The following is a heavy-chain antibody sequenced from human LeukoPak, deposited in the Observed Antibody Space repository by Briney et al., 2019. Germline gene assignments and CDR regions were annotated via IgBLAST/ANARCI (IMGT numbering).Heavy chain of an antibody. CDR1: GGTFSSYA. Sequence: SVKVSCKASGGTFSSYAISWVRQAPGQGLEWMGRIIPIFGTANYAQKFQGRVTITTDESTSTAYMELSSLRSEDTAVYYCARSDYDIMTGLDPWGQGTLVTVSS. CDR3: ARSDYDIMTGLDP. J-gene: IGHJ5*02. D-gene: IGHD3-9*01. CDR2: IIPIFGTA. V-gene: IGHV1-69*05.